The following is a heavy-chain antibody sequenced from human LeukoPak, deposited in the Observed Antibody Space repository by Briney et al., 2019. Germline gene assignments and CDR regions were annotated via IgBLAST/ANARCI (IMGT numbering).Heavy chain of an antibody. CDR2: IYYSGNT. J-gene: IGHJ6*03. Sequence: SETLSLTCIVSGGSISSSSYYWGWIRQSPGKGLEWIASIYYSGNTYYNPSLKSRVTMSVDTSKNQFSLKLSSVTAADTAVYYCARGSSYSSSWPQNYYYYMDVWGKGTTVTVSS. CDR1: GGSISSSSYY. V-gene: IGHV4-39*07. CDR3: ARGSSYSSSWPQNYYYYMDV. D-gene: IGHD6-13*01.